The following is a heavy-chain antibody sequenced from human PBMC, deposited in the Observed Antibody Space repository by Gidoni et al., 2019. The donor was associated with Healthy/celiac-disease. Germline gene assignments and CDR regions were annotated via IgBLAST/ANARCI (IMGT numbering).Heavy chain of an antibody. CDR2: ISWNSGSI. Sequence: EVQLVESGGGVVQPGRSLRLAGAASGGTVEDYAMHWVRQAPGKGLEWFSGISWNSGSIGYADSVKGRFTIPSVNAKHSLYLQMNSLRAEDTALYYCAKWGGGYSYGYPLDYWGQGTLVTVSS. CDR1: GGTVEDYA. CDR3: AKWGGGYSYGYPLDY. V-gene: IGHV3-9*01. D-gene: IGHD5-18*01. J-gene: IGHJ4*02.